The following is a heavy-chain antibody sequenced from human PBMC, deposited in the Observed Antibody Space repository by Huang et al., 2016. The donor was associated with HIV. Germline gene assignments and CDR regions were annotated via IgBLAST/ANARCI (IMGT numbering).Heavy chain of an antibody. Sequence: QVQLVQSGAEVKKPGASVTISCKASGFSILIYYIHWVRQAPGQGLEGKGIVNPSGGGADYAQKFKGSVTMTRDTSTRTLYMELSSLRSEDTAVYYCAREGITPSGTEVSGFDFWGQGTPVSVSS. J-gene: IGHJ5*01. D-gene: IGHD6-13*01. CDR3: AREGITPSGTEVSGFDF. CDR2: VNPSGGGA. V-gene: IGHV1-46*03. CDR1: GFSILIYY.